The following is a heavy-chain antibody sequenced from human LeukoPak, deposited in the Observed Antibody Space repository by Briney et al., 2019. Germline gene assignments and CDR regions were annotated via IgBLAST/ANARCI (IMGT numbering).Heavy chain of an antibody. Sequence: GGSLRLSCAASGLTFSSYWMSWVRQAPGKGLEWVANIKQDGSEKYYVDSVKGRFTISRDNAKNSLYLQMNSLRAEDTAVYYCARGVTGYCSSTSCRGYYGMDVWGQGTTVTVSS. D-gene: IGHD2-2*03. CDR3: ARGVTGYCSSTSCRGYYGMDV. CDR1: GLTFSSYW. CDR2: IKQDGSEK. J-gene: IGHJ6*02. V-gene: IGHV3-7*03.